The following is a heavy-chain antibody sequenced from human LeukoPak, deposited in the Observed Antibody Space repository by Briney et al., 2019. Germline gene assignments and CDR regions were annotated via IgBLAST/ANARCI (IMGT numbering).Heavy chain of an antibody. Sequence: SETLSLTCTVSGYSISSGYYWGWIRQPPGKGLEWTGSIDHSGSTYYNPSLKSRITISVDTSKNQFSLKLSSVTAADTAVYYCARGERRYSSGWYVEVRDYYFDYWGQGTLVTVSS. CDR1: GYSISSGYY. D-gene: IGHD6-19*01. CDR2: IDHSGST. V-gene: IGHV4-38-2*02. CDR3: ARGERRYSSGWYVEVRDYYFDY. J-gene: IGHJ4*02.